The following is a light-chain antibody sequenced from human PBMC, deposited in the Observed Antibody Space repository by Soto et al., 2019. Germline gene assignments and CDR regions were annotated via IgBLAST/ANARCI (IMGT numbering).Light chain of an antibody. J-gene: IGLJ1*01. CDR1: SSDVGGYNY. V-gene: IGLV2-8*02. Sequence: SLLTKPPSATRSPGQSVTISCTRTSSDVGGYNYVSWYQQYPGKAPQLVIYEVNKRPSGVPDRFSGSKSGNTASLTVSGLQAEDEADYYCSSYVGTKSYVFGTGTKVPVL. CDR2: EVN. CDR3: SSYVGTKSYV.